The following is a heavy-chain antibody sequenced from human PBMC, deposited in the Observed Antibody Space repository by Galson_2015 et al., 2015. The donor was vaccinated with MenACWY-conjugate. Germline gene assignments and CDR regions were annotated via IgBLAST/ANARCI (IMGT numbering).Heavy chain of an antibody. D-gene: IGHD1-26*01. CDR3: ARHPPGGRGMDV. Sequence: QSGAEVKQPGESLKISCKGSGYYFTSYWIAWVRQIPGKGLEWMGLISPGDSNTRYSPSFQGQVTISADKSISTAYLQWSSLKASGTAMYYCARHPPGGRGMDVWGPGTPVTVSS. CDR2: ISPGDSNT. J-gene: IGHJ6*02. CDR1: GYYFTSYW. V-gene: IGHV5-51*01.